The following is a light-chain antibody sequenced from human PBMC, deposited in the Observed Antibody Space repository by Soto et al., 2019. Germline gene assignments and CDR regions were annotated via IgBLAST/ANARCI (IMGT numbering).Light chain of an antibody. CDR3: QQYDKSPPWT. V-gene: IGKV3-15*01. CDR2: GAS. Sequence: VMTHSPAILCVSPWQRAALSYSASQSVSIHLAWIQQKPGQGPRLLIIGASTRATGVPDRFSGSGSGTEFTLTIDSLQSDDFATYYCQQYDKSPPWTFGQGTKVDIK. CDR1: QSVSIH. J-gene: IGKJ1*01.